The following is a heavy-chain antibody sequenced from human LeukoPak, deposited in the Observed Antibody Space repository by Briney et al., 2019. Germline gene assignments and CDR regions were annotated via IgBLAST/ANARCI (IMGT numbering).Heavy chain of an antibody. CDR1: GGSFSGYY. CDR3: ARGFGSSWYAGVPFDY. V-gene: IGHV4-34*01. J-gene: IGHJ4*02. Sequence: ETLSLTCAVYGGSFSGYYWSWLRQPPGKGLEWIGEINHSGSTNYNPSLKSRVTISVDTSKNQFSLKLSSVTAADTAVYYCARGFGSSWYAGVPFDYWGQGTLVTVSS. D-gene: IGHD6-13*01. CDR2: INHSGST.